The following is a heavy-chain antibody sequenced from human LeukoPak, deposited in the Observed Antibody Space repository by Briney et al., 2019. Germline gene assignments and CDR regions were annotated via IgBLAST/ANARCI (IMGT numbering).Heavy chain of an antibody. CDR3: ARSRYSGSYYDFDY. CDR2: IIPIFGTA. Sequence: ASVKVSCKASGGTFSSYAISWVRQAPGQGLEWMGGIIPIFGTANYAQKFQGRVTITADKSTSTAYMELSSLRSEDTAVYYCARSRYSGSYYDFDYWGQGTLVTVSS. J-gene: IGHJ4*02. D-gene: IGHD1-26*01. V-gene: IGHV1-69*06. CDR1: GGTFSSYA.